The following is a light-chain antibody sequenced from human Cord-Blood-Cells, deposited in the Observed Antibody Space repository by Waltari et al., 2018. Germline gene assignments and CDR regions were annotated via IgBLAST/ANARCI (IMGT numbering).Light chain of an antibody. Sequence: AIGRTQSPSAFSAATGDRVTITCRASQGISSYLAWYQQKPGKAPKLLIYAASTLQSGVPSRFSGSGSGTDFTLTISCLQSEDFATYYCQQYYSYPFTFGPGTKVDIK. CDR2: AAS. J-gene: IGKJ3*01. CDR3: QQYYSYPFT. V-gene: IGKV1-8*01. CDR1: QGISSY.